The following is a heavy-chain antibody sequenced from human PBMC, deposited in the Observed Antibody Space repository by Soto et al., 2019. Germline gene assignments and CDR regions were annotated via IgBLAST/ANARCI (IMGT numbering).Heavy chain of an antibody. Sequence: SETLSLTCTVSGSSVSSYYWSWIRQPPGEGLEWIGYISNSGSTNYNPSLRSRVTISVDTSKNQFSLKMTSVTAADTAVYYCARETPYCTSTSCSASYYYGMDVWGQGTTVTVSS. D-gene: IGHD2-2*01. CDR3: ARETPYCTSTSCSASYYYGMDV. V-gene: IGHV4-59*02. J-gene: IGHJ6*01. CDR2: ISNSGST. CDR1: GSSVSSYY.